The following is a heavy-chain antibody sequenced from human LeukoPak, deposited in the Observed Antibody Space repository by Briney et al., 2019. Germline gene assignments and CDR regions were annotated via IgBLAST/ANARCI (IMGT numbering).Heavy chain of an antibody. Sequence: GGSLRLSCAASGFTFSTYSMNWVRQAPGKGLEWVSYISSSSSTIYYADSVKGRFTISRDNAKNSLYLQMNSLRAEDTAVYYCARTLGIGYNWFDPWGQGTLVTVSS. CDR1: GFTFSTYS. D-gene: IGHD7-27*01. J-gene: IGHJ5*02. CDR3: ARTLGIGYNWFDP. CDR2: ISSSSSTI. V-gene: IGHV3-48*01.